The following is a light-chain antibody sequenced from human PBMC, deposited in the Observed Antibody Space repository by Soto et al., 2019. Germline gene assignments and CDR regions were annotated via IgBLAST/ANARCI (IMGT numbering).Light chain of an antibody. CDR2: GAS. J-gene: IGKJ4*01. CDR1: HRVSSY. V-gene: IGKV3D-15*01. CDR3: QQSYSTAFT. Sequence: EIVMTQSPATLSVSPGERATLSCRASHRVSSYLAWYQQRPGQAPRLLMYGASSRATGIPERFSGSGSGTDFTLTISSLQPEDFATYYCQQSYSTAFTFGGGTKVDIK.